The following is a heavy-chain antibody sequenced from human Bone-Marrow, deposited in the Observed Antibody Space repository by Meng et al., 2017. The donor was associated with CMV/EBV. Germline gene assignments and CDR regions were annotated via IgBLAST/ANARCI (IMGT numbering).Heavy chain of an antibody. CDR2: ISDSGRIM. CDR1: GFTFSRYE. D-gene: IGHD4-23*01. Sequence: GESLKISCAASGFTFSRYEMNWVRQAPGKGLEWVSYISDSGRIMYADSVKGRFTISRDNSKNKVYLQMNSLRAEDTALYYCARDWSGGNSGFLDFWGQGTPVTVSS. V-gene: IGHV3-48*03. CDR3: ARDWSGGNSGFLDF. J-gene: IGHJ4*02.